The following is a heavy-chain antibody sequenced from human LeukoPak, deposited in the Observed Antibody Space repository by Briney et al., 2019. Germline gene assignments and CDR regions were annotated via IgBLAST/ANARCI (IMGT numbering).Heavy chain of an antibody. CDR3: TTAGNYRFDF. D-gene: IGHD1-7*01. Sequence: GGSLRLSCAASGFTFSSYAMSWVRQAPGEGLVWVSRMNSDGTTTNYADSVQGRFTISRDNARNTLFLQMNSLRADDTAVYYCTTAGNYRFDFWGQGTLVTVSS. J-gene: IGHJ4*02. V-gene: IGHV3-74*01. CDR2: MNSDGTTT. CDR1: GFTFSSYA.